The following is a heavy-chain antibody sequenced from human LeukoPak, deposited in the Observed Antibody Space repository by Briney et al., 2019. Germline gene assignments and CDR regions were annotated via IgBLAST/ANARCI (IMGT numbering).Heavy chain of an antibody. J-gene: IGHJ4*02. Sequence: KPSETLSLTCAVYGGSFSGYYWSWIRQPPGKGLEWIGEINHSGSTNYNPSLKSRVTISVDTSKNQFSLKLSSVTAADTAVYYCARAEGGSCGYGSTSCYVRRGVAPRHQTAFDYWGQGTLVTVSS. CDR2: INHSGST. V-gene: IGHV4-34*01. CDR1: GGSFSGYY. D-gene: IGHD2-2*01. CDR3: ARAEGGSCGYGSTSCYVRRGVAPRHQTAFDY.